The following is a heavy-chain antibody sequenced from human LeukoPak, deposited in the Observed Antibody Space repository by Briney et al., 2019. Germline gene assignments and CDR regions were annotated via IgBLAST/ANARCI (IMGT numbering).Heavy chain of an antibody. V-gene: IGHV3-64*01. CDR2: ISSNGGST. D-gene: IGHD5-24*01. CDR1: GFTFSSYA. J-gene: IGHJ4*02. CDR3: ARIRDDYNPLDY. Sequence: HPWGSLRLSCAASGFTFSSYAMHWVRQAPGKGLEYVSAISSNGGSTYYANSVKGRFTISRDNSKNTLYLQMGSLRAEDMAVYYCARIRDDYNPLDYWGQGTLVTVSS.